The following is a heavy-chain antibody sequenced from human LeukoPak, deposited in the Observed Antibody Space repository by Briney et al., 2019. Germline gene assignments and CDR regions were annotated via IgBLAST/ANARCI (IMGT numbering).Heavy chain of an antibody. V-gene: IGHV3-9*01. CDR2: ISWNSGSI. CDR1: GFTFDDYA. D-gene: IGHD3-9*01. J-gene: IGHJ4*02. CDR3: ASPHVLRYFDWLPIFDY. Sequence: PGRSLRLSCAASGFTFDDYAMHWVRQAPGKGLEWVSGISWNSGSIGYADSVKGRFTISRDNAKNSLYLQMNSLRAEDTAVYYCASPHVLRYFDWLPIFDYWGQGTLVTVSS.